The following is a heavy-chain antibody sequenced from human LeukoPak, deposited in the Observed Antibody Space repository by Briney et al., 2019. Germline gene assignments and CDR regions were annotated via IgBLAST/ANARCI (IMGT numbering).Heavy chain of an antibody. Sequence: GGSLRLSCAASGFTFSSYAMHWVRRAPGKGLEWVAVISYDGSNKYYADSVKGRFTISRDNSKNTLYLQMNSLRAEDTAVYYCARGSWFDPWGQGTLVTVSS. CDR3: ARGSWFDP. J-gene: IGHJ5*02. CDR1: GFTFSSYA. CDR2: ISYDGSNK. V-gene: IGHV3-30-3*01.